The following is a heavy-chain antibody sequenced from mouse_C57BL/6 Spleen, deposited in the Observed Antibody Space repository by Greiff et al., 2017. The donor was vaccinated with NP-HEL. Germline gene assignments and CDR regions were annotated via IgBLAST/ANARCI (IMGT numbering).Heavy chain of an antibody. D-gene: IGHD2-1*01. Sequence: EVKLQESGPGLVKPSQSLSLTCSVTGYSITSGYYWNWIRQFPGNKLEWMGYISYDGSNNYNPSLKNRISITRDTSKNQFFLKLNSVTTEDTATYYCARDNYYYFDYWGQGTTLTVSS. V-gene: IGHV3-6*01. J-gene: IGHJ2*01. CDR3: ARDNYYYFDY. CDR1: GYSITSGYY. CDR2: ISYDGSN.